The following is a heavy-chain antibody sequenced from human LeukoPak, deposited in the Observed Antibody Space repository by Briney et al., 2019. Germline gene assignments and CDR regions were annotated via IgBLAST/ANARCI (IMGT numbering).Heavy chain of an antibody. D-gene: IGHD7-27*01. J-gene: IGHJ3*02. CDR1: GFTFSNYW. CDR3: ARHNLGSFDI. CDR2: IKRDGSEK. Sequence: PGESLRLSCAASGFTFSNYWMNWVRQAPGKGLEWVANIKRDGSEKYYMDSVKGRFTISRDNAKNSLYLQTNSLRVEDTAVYYCARHNLGSFDIWGQGTMVTVSS. V-gene: IGHV3-7*04.